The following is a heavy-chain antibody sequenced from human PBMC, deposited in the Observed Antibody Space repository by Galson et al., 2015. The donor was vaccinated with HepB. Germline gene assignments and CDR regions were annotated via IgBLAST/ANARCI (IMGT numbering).Heavy chain of an antibody. CDR2: IKQDGSEK. Sequence: SLRLSCAASGFIFSSYWMSWVRQAPGKGLEWVANIKQDGSEKYYVDSVKGRFTISRDNAKNSVYLQMNSLRAEDTAVYYCARSTIWFGDYWGQGTLVTVSS. V-gene: IGHV3-7*03. CDR1: GFIFSSYW. D-gene: IGHD3-10*01. J-gene: IGHJ4*02. CDR3: ARSTIWFGDY.